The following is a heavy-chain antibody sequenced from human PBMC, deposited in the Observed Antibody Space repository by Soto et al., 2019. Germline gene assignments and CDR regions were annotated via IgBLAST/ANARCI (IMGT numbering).Heavy chain of an antibody. CDR3: ARYETQYYDFWSGYMRIGKGVNWFDP. Sequence: SETLSLTCAVSSGSISSSNWWSWVRQPPGKGLEWIGEIYHSGSTNHNPSLKSRVTISVDKSKNQFSLKLSSVTAADTAVYYCARYETQYYDFWSGYMRIGKGVNWFDPWGQGTLVTVSS. D-gene: IGHD3-3*01. V-gene: IGHV4-4*02. J-gene: IGHJ5*02. CDR2: IYHSGST. CDR1: SGSISSSNW.